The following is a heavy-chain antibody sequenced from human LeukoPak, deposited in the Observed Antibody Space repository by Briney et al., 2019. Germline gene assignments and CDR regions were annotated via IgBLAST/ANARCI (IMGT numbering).Heavy chain of an antibody. CDR1: GYSFTSYW. Sequence: GESLKISCKGSGYSFTSYWIGWVRQMPGKGLEWMGIIYPGDSDTRYSPSFQGQVTISADKSISTAYLQWGSLKASDTAMYYCARINSGYASGPLFDYWGKGTLVTVSS. J-gene: IGHJ4*02. CDR2: IYPGDSDT. D-gene: IGHD5-12*01. V-gene: IGHV5-51*01. CDR3: ARINSGYASGPLFDY.